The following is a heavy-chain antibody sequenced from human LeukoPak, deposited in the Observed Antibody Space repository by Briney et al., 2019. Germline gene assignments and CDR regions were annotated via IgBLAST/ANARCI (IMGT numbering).Heavy chain of an antibody. CDR3: ARDLKRSGWYYDSSGYLSGHVFDY. Sequence: GGSLRLSCVASGFTFSSSWMSWVRRAPGKGLEWVANIKQDGTEEYYVDSVRGRFSISKDNAKNSLYLQMNSLRAEDTAVYYCARDLKRSGWYYDSSGYLSGHVFDYWGQGTLVTVSS. CDR2: IKQDGTEE. CDR1: GFTFSSSW. J-gene: IGHJ4*02. D-gene: IGHD3-22*01. V-gene: IGHV3-7*03.